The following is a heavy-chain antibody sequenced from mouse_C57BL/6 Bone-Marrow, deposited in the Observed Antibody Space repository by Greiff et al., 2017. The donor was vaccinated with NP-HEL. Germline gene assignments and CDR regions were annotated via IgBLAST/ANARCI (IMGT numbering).Heavy chain of an antibody. CDR3: ARDGGYDDDN. J-gene: IGHJ2*01. CDR1: GFTFSSYA. Sequence: EVKLVESGGGLVKPGGSLKLSCAASGFTFSSYAMSWVRQTPEKRLEWVATISAGGSYTYYPDNVKGRFTISRDNAKNNRYLQMSHLKSEDTAMYYCARDGGYDDDNWGQDTTLTVSS. V-gene: IGHV5-4*01. D-gene: IGHD2-2*01. CDR2: ISAGGSYT.